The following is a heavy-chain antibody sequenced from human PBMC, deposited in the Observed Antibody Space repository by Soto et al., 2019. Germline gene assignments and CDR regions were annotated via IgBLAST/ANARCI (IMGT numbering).Heavy chain of an antibody. Sequence: QVQLVQSGAEVKKPGSSVKVSCKASGGTFSSYAINWVRQAPGQGLEWMGRIVPMFGIPNFAPKFQGRVKMTADRSASPAYMELIRLGYEDTAVYYCASGPYTNSSGGYYYYYLDVWGTGTTVTVSS. J-gene: IGHJ6*03. CDR2: IVPMFGIP. V-gene: IGHV1-69*02. CDR1: GGTFSSYA. CDR3: ASGPYTNSSGGYYYYYLDV. D-gene: IGHD6-6*01.